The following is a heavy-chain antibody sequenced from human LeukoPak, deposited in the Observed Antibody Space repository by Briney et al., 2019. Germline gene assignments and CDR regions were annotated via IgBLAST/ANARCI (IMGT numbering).Heavy chain of an antibody. V-gene: IGHV4-38-2*01. CDR1: GYSISSDCY. Sequence: SETLSLTCAVPGYSISSDCYWGWIRQPPGKGLEWIGEINHSGSTNYNPSLKSRVTISGDTSKKQFSLKLSSVTAADTAVYYCARGPQTYYDILTGLSFWGQGTLVTVSS. CDR2: INHSGST. J-gene: IGHJ4*02. D-gene: IGHD3-9*01. CDR3: ARGPQTYYDILTGLSF.